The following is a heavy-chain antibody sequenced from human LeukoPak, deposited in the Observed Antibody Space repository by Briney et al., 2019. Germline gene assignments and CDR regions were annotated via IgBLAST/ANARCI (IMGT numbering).Heavy chain of an antibody. CDR1: GYSFTSYW. V-gene: IGHV5-51*01. D-gene: IGHD2-2*02. J-gene: IGHJ5*02. Sequence: GESLQISCQGSGYSFTSYWIGWVRQMPGKGLEWMGIIYPSDSDTRYSPSFQGQVTISADKTISTAYLQWSSLKASDTAMYYCARHNTQFDPWGQGTLVTVSS. CDR2: IYPSDSDT. CDR3: ARHNTQFDP.